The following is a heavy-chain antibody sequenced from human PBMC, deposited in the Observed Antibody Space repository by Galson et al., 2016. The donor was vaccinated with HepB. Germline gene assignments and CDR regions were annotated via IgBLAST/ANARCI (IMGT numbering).Heavy chain of an antibody. J-gene: IGHJ4*02. V-gene: IGHV4-39*07. Sequence: EPLSLTCTVSGASLTTGNYYWGWVRQTPGRALEWIGSLYYSGATYYNPSLRSRVTLSVDTAKNQFSLKLSSMTAVDTARYYCARDLEGFQVYFDSWGQGTLVTVSS. CDR2: LYYSGAT. CDR3: ARDLEGFQVYFDS. CDR1: GASLTTGNYY. D-gene: IGHD2-21*01.